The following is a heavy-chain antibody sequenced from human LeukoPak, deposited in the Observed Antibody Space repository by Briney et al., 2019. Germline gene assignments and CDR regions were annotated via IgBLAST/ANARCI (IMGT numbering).Heavy chain of an antibody. CDR3: AREASIGYYDSSGYYYGGAFDI. D-gene: IGHD3-22*01. V-gene: IGHV4-39*07. CDR2: INHSGST. Sequence: SETLSLTCTVSGGSISSSSYYWSWIRQPPGKGLEWIGEINHSGSTNYNPSLKSRVTISVDTSKNQFSLKLSSVTAADTAVYYCAREASIGYYDSSGYYYGGAFDIWGQGTMVTVSS. CDR1: GGSISSSSYY. J-gene: IGHJ3*02.